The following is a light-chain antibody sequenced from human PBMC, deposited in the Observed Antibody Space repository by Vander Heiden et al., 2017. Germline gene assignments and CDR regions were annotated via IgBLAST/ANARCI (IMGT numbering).Light chain of an antibody. V-gene: IGKV3-15*01. Sequence: EIVMTQSPATLSVSPGERATLSCRASQSVSSNLAWYQQKPGHAPRLLIYGASTRATGIPARFTGSGYRTEFTLTISSRQSEDFAVYYCQRYNNSQPLTFGGGTKVEIK. CDR2: GAS. J-gene: IGKJ4*01. CDR3: QRYNNSQPLT. CDR1: QSVSSN.